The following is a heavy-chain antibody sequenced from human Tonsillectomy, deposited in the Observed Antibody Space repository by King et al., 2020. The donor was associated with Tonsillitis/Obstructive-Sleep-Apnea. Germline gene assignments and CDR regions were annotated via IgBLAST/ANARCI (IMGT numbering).Heavy chain of an antibody. J-gene: IGHJ4*02. CDR3: ARGPPVDYDSSGYYWNY. Sequence: VQLVESGGGLVQPGGSLRLSCAASGFTFSSYWMSWVRQAPGKGLEWVANIKQDGSEKYYVDSVKGRFTISRGNAKNSLFLKMNSLRAEDTAVYYCARGPPVDYDSSGYYWNYWGQGTLVTVSS. CDR1: GFTFSSYW. D-gene: IGHD3-22*01. CDR2: IKQDGSEK. V-gene: IGHV3-7*03.